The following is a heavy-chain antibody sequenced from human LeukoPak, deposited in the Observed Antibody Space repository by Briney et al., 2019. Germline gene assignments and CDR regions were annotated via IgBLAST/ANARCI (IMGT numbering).Heavy chain of an antibody. CDR3: ARVRPVYRTYYYYYMDV. CDR2: IIPILNTT. D-gene: IGHD3-16*02. J-gene: IGHJ6*03. CDR1: GGFFSSYG. V-gene: IGHV1-69*13. Sequence: ASVKVSCKASGGFFSSYGFTWVRQAPGQGLEWMGGIIPILNTTNYAHKFQGRATITADESTGTAYMELTSLRSDDTAVYYCARVRPVYRTYYYYYMDVWGKGTTVTISS.